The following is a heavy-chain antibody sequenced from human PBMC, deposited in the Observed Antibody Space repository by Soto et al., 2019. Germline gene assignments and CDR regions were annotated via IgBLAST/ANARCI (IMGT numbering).Heavy chain of an antibody. CDR3: GKYSGSSDFFDY. Sequence: GGSLRLSCAASGFTFSNSAMGWVRQAPGKGLEWVSGINHNGGSTYYADSVKGRSTISRDNSKNTLYLQVNNLRAEDTALYYWGKYSGSSDFFDYWGQGTLVTVSS. J-gene: IGHJ4*02. CDR1: GFTFSNSA. D-gene: IGHD6-6*01. V-gene: IGHV3-23*01. CDR2: INHNGGST.